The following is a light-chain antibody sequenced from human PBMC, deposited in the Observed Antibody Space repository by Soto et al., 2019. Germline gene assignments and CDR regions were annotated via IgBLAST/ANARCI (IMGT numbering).Light chain of an antibody. V-gene: IGKV1-12*01. CDR3: QQANSFPLT. J-gene: IGKJ4*01. Sequence: DIQMTQSPSSVSASVGDRVTITCRASQGISSWLARYQQKPEKAPKLVIYDASSLQSGVPSRFSGSGSGTDFTLTISSLQPEDFETYYCQQANSFPLTFGGGTKVDIK. CDR1: QGISSW. CDR2: DAS.